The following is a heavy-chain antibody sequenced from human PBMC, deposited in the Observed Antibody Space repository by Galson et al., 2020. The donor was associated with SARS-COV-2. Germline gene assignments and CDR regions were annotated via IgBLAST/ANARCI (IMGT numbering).Heavy chain of an antibody. J-gene: IGHJ5*02. CDR1: GYTFTSYD. D-gene: IGHD2-2*01. Sequence: ASVKVSCKASGYTFTSYDINWVRQATGQGLEWMGWMNPNSGNTGYAQTFQGRVTMTRNTSISTAYLELSSLRSEDTAVYYCARGHVLHQLLLSVWFDPGGEGTLVTVSS. CDR2: MNPNSGNT. CDR3: ARGHVLHQLLLSVWFDP. V-gene: IGHV1-8*01.